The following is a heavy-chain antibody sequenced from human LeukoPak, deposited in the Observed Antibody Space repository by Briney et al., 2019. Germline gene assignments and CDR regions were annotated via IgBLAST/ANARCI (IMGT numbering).Heavy chain of an antibody. Sequence: TGGSLRLSCAAYGFTVSSYWIYSVRHPPGKGLVWVSSIKREGSSTTHAACVKLPFTSATDNAKNTLYLQMNSLGAADTAVCYCARGHPVVPAGVVDYWGQGALVTVSS. CDR1: GFTVSSYW. D-gene: IGHD2-2*01. CDR3: ARGHPVVPAGVVDY. CDR2: IKREGSST. V-gene: IGHV3-74*01. J-gene: IGHJ4*02.